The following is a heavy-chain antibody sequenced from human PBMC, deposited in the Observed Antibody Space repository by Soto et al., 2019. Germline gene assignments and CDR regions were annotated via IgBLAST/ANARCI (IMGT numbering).Heavy chain of an antibody. CDR2: IYHSGST. D-gene: IGHD6-19*01. V-gene: IGHV4-30-2*01. Sequence: SETLSLTCAVSGGSISSCGYSWSWIRQPPGKGLEWIGYIYHSGSTYYNPSLKSRVTISVDRSKNQFSLKMNSVTAADTAVYYCARDDRSGYDNWGQGVLVTVSS. J-gene: IGHJ4*02. CDR3: ARDDRSGYDN. CDR1: GGSISSCGYS.